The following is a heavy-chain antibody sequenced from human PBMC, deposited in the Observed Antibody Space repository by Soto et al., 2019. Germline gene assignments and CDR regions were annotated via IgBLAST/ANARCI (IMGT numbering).Heavy chain of an antibody. CDR3: VRDDLTRDNSGSWLNYFDY. CDR2: IRFDGGNE. V-gene: IGHV3-30*02. Sequence: GGSLRLSCAASESIFRGYGMHWIRQTPDKGLEWVAIIRFDGGNEHYADSVKGRFTISRDNSKNMPYLQMNSLRVEDTALYYCVRDDLTRDNSGSWLNYFDYWGQGTLVTVSS. D-gene: IGHD1-26*01. J-gene: IGHJ4*02. CDR1: ESIFRGYG.